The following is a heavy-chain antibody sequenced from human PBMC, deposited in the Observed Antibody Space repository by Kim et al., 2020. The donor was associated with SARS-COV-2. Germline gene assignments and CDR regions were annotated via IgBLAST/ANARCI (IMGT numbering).Heavy chain of an antibody. CDR2: IYSGGTT. D-gene: IGHD6-6*01. V-gene: IGHV3-66*01. CDR1: GFTVSSHY. Sequence: GGSLRLSCAASGFTVSSHYMTWFRQAPGKGLEWVSVIYSGGTTYYADSVKGRFTISRDNSKNTVYLQMNSLRAEDTAVYYCAKDHDPIAAPGGYFDYWGQGTLVTVSP. CDR3: AKDHDPIAAPGGYFDY. J-gene: IGHJ4*02.